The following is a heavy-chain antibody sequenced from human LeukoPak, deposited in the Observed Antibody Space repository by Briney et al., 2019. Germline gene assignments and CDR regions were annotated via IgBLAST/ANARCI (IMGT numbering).Heavy chain of an antibody. J-gene: IGHJ4*02. CDR3: AKPKPGPFDY. CDR1: GFTFSNYA. D-gene: IGHD2-8*02. V-gene: IGHV3-30*02. Sequence: GGSLRLSCATSGFTFSNYAFHWVRQAPGKGLECVAFIPFDGGNTYYADSVKGRFAISRDNSKNTLYLQMDSLRAEDTAVYYCAKPKPGPFDYWGQGTLVTVSS. CDR2: IPFDGGNT.